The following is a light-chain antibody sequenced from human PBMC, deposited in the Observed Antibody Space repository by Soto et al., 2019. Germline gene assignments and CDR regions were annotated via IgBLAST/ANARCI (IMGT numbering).Light chain of an antibody. CDR1: SSDAGSYNL. J-gene: IGLJ2*01. V-gene: IGLV2-23*02. CDR3: FSFSGSSTSAV. CDR2: EVS. Sequence: QSALTQPASVSGSPGQSITISCTGTSSDAGSYNLVSWYQQHPGKAPKLMIYEVSKRPSGVSIRFSGSRSGNTGSLTISGRQGEDDADCYCFSFSGSSTSAVFGGGSTLTVL.